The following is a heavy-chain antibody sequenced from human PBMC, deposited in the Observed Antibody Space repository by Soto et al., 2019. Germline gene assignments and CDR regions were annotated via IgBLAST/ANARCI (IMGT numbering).Heavy chain of an antibody. V-gene: IGHV4-61*08. CDR1: GGSVSTGVNY. CDR3: ARGYYTIWYWFDR. Sequence: QVQLQESGPGLVKPSETLSLTCTVSVSGGSVSTGVNYWSWIRQPPGQGLEWIGYIYYSGSPNYNPSLKRRVTISVDTSKNQFALKLTSVTAADTAGYYFARGYYTIWYWFDRWGRGTLVTVSS. J-gene: IGHJ2*01. CDR2: IYYSGSP. D-gene: IGHD2-8*02.